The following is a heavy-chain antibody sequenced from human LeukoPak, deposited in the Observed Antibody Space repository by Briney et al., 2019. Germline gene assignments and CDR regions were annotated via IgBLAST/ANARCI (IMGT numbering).Heavy chain of an antibody. J-gene: IGHJ6*02. CDR2: ISSSSSYI. D-gene: IGHD2-2*01. CDR3: ARDLVVVPAAQDQGYYYYYGMDV. Sequence: GGSLRLSCAASGFTFSSYWMSWVRQAPGKGLEWVSSISSSSSYIYYADSVKGRFTISRDNAKNSLYLQMNSLRAEDTAVYYCARDLVVVPAAQDQGYYYYYGMDVWGQGTTVTVSS. CDR1: GFTFSSYW. V-gene: IGHV3-21*01.